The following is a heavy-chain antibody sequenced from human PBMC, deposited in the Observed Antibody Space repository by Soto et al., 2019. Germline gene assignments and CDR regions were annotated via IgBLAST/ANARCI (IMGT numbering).Heavy chain of an antibody. V-gene: IGHV1-46*02. Sequence: QVQLVQSGAEMKEPGASVRVSCKASGYTFQNYHMHWVRQAPGQGLEWMGIIHPSGETTTYAQKFQGRLAMTRDTSMRTAYMELSSLTSEDTAVYYCARDLWGSWTVDYWGQGTLVTVSS. J-gene: IGHJ4*02. CDR1: GYTFQNYH. CDR2: IHPSGETT. D-gene: IGHD3-16*01. CDR3: ARDLWGSWTVDY.